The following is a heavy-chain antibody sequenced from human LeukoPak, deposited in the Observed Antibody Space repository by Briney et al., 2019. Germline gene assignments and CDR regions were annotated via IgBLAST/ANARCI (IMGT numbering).Heavy chain of an antibody. Sequence: ASVKVSCKASGYTFTSYYMHWVRQAPGQGLEWMGIINPSGGSTSYAQKFEGRVTMTRDTSTSTVYMELSSLRSEDTAVYYCASRSLVGATTLDYWGQGTLVTVSS. J-gene: IGHJ4*02. CDR1: GYTFTSYY. D-gene: IGHD1-26*01. CDR3: ASRSLVGATTLDY. V-gene: IGHV1-46*01. CDR2: INPSGGST.